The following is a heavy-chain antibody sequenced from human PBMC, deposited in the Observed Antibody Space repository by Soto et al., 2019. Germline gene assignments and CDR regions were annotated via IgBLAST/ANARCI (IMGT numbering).Heavy chain of an antibody. D-gene: IGHD2-15*01. CDR1: GFTFSNAW. V-gene: IGHV3-15*01. J-gene: IGHJ6*03. CDR3: TTDAGPPYCSGGSCYYYYMDV. CDR2: IKSKTDGGTT. Sequence: GGSLRLSCAASGFTFSNAWMSWVRQAPGKGLEWVGRIKSKTDGGTTDYAAPVKGRFTISRDDSKNTLYLQMNSLKTEDTAVYYCTTDAGPPYCSGGSCYYYYMDVWGKGTTVTVSS.